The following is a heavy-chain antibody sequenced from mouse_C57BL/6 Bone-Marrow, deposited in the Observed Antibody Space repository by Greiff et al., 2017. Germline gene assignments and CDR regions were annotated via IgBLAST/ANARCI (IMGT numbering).Heavy chain of an antibody. CDR1: GYSFTGYY. V-gene: IGHV1-42*01. J-gene: IGHJ2*01. CDR2: INPSTGGT. Sequence: EVHLVESGPELVKPGASVKISCKASGYSFTGYYMNWVKQSPEKSLEWIGEINPSTGGTTYNQKFKAKATLTVDKSSSTAYMQLKSLTSEDSAVYYCARWRGYWGQGTTLTVSS. CDR3: ARWRGY.